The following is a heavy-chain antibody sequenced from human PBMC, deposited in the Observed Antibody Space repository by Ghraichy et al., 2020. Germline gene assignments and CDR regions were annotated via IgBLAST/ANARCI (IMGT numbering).Heavy chain of an antibody. Sequence: SQTLSLTCAVYGGSFSGYYWSWIRQPPGKGLEWIGEINHSGSTNYNPSLKSRVTISVDTSKNQFSLKLSSVTAADTAVYYCAREGRRVGRIAARLPEYFQHWGQGTLVTVSS. D-gene: IGHD6-6*01. CDR1: GGSFSGYY. J-gene: IGHJ1*01. CDR3: AREGRRVGRIAARLPEYFQH. V-gene: IGHV4-34*01. CDR2: INHSGST.